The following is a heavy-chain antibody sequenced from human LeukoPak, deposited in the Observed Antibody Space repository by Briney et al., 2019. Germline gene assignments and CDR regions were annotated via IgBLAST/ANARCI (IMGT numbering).Heavy chain of an antibody. V-gene: IGHV4-61*01. CDR2: IYYSGST. CDR1: GGSVSSGSYY. D-gene: IGHD6-19*01. Sequence: PSVTLSLTCTVSGGSVSSGSYYWSWIRQPPGKGLEWIGYIYYSGSTNYSPSLKSRVTISVDTSKNQFSLKLSSVTAADTAVYYCARGRYSSGWYPRDWGQGTLVTVSS. CDR3: ARGRYSSGWYPRD. J-gene: IGHJ4*02.